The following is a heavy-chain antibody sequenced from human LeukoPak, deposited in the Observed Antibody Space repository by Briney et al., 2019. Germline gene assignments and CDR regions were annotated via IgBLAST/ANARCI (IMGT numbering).Heavy chain of an antibody. CDR1: GSTFSSYA. CDR2: SSGSGGST. V-gene: IGHV3-23*01. J-gene: IGHJ4*02. D-gene: IGHD6-25*01. Sequence: GGSLRLSCAASGSTFSSYAMRWVRQAPGKGLEWVSGSSGSGGSTYYADSVKGRFTISRDNSKNTLYLQMNSLRAEDTAVYYCAKGAASEYYFDSWGQGTLVTVSS. CDR3: AKGAASEYYFDS.